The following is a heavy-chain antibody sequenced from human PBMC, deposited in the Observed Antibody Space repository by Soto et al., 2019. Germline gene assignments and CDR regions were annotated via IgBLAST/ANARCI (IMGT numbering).Heavy chain of an antibody. J-gene: IGHJ3*01. CDR2: ISVNGRT. CDR3: TKAGGWYYYDSSGPPDASHV. D-gene: IGHD3-22*01. V-gene: IGHV3-23*01. CDR1: GFTFNFYA. Sequence: GGSLRLSCAASGFTFNFYAMAWVRQAPGKGLEWVSGISVNGRTNYADSVKGRFTISRDNSKNMVLLQMDTLRAEDTALYYCTKAGGWYYYDSSGPPDASHVWGQGTMVTVSS.